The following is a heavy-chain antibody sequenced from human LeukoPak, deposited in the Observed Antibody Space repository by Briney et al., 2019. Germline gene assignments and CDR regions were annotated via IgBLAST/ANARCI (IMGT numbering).Heavy chain of an antibody. CDR3: ARGRDGRFFDY. J-gene: IGHJ4*02. Sequence: GGSLRLSCAVSGLTFRSYWMSWVRQAPGKGLEWVANINNDGSEKYFLDSVRGRFTISRDNAKNSLALQMNTLRAEDTAVYYCARGRDGRFFDYWGQGTLVTVSS. D-gene: IGHD5-24*01. CDR2: INNDGSEK. V-gene: IGHV3-7*01. CDR1: GLTFRSYW.